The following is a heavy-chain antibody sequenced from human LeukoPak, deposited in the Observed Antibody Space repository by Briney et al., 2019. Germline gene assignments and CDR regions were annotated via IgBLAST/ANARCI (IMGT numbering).Heavy chain of an antibody. CDR3: ARMIGDYGWFDP. CDR2: ISAYNGNT. D-gene: IGHD4-17*01. J-gene: IGHJ5*02. V-gene: IGHV1-18*01. Sequence: GASVKVSCKASGGTFSSYAISWVRQAPGQGLEWMGWISAYNGNTDYAQKLQGRVTVTTDTSTRTVYMELRSLRSDDTAVYYCARMIGDYGWFDPWGQGTLVTVSS. CDR1: GGTFSSYA.